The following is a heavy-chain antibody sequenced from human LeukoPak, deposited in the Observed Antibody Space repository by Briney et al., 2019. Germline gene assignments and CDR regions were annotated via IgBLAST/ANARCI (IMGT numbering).Heavy chain of an antibody. V-gene: IGHV1-2*02. CDR2: INPNSGDT. Sequence: GASVKVSCKASGYTFTGYYMHWVRPAPGQGLEWMGWINPNSGDTNYAQKFQGRVTMTRDTSISTAYMELSRLRSDDTAVYYCARDGFYDSSGYHIIDYWGQGTLVTVSS. CDR3: ARDGFYDSSGYHIIDY. CDR1: GYTFTGYY. D-gene: IGHD3-22*01. J-gene: IGHJ4*02.